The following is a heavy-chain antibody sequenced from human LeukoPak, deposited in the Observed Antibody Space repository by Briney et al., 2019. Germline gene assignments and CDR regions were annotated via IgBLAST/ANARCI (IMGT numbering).Heavy chain of an antibody. CDR2: IYYSGST. D-gene: IGHD2-2*01. V-gene: IGHV4-59*11. J-gene: IGHJ3*02. CDR3: ARSVFAPAADAFDI. CDR1: GGSISSHY. Sequence: SETLSLTCTVSGGSISSHYWSWIRQPPGKGLEWIGYIYYSGSTNYNPSLKSRVTISVDTSKNQFSLKLSSVTAADTAVYYCARSVFAPAADAFDIWGQGTMVTVSS.